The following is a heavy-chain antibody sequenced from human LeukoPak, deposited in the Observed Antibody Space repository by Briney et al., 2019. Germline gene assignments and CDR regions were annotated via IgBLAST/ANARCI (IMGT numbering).Heavy chain of an antibody. CDR2: FDTEDGET. J-gene: IGHJ6*02. CDR3: ASPIGILTDTVDFGVVIPPPLGYGMDV. Sequence: GXSVTVSCKVSGYTLTELCMHWVRQAPGKGRGWVGGFDTEDGETIYAQKFQGRVTMTEDRATDTDYMELRRMRSEDTAVYYCASPIGILTDTVDFGVVIPPPLGYGMDVWGQGTTVTVSS. D-gene: IGHD3-3*01. V-gene: IGHV1-24*01. CDR1: GYTLTELC.